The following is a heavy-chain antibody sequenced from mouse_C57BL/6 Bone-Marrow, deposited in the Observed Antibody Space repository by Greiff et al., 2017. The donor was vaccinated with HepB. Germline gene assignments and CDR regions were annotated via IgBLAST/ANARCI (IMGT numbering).Heavy chain of an antibody. D-gene: IGHD1-1*01. J-gene: IGHJ1*03. V-gene: IGHV5-4*01. CDR1: GFTFSSYA. CDR2: ISDGGSYT. Sequence: DVQLQESGGGLVKPGGSLKLSCAASGFTFSSYAMSWVRQTPEKRLEWVATISDGGSYTYYPDNVKGRFTISRDNAKNNLYLQMSHLKSEDTAMYYCAGYYYGSSYWYFDVWGTGTTVTVSS. CDR3: AGYYYGSSYWYFDV.